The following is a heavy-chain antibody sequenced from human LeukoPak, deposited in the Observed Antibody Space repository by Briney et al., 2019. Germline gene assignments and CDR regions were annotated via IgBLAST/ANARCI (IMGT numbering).Heavy chain of an antibody. V-gene: IGHV4-59*08. D-gene: IGHD3-3*01. J-gene: IGHJ4*02. CDR2: IYYSGST. CDR1: GGSISSYY. CDR3: ARHAPGGDPLRFLSP. Sequence: SETLSLTCTVSGGSISSYYWSWIRQPPGKGLEWIGYIYYSGSTNYNPSLKSRVTISVDTSKNQFSLKLTSVTAADTAVYYCARHAPGGDPLRFLSPWGQGTLVTVSS.